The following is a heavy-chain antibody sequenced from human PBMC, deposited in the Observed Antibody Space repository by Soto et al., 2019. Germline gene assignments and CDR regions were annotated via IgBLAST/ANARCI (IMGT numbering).Heavy chain of an antibody. V-gene: IGHV1-69*13. D-gene: IGHD6-13*01. J-gene: IGHJ5*02. CDR1: GGTFSSYA. Sequence: ASVKVSCKASGGTFSSYAISWVRQAPGQGLEWMGGIIPIFGTANYAQKFQGRVTITADESTSTAYMELSSLRSEDTAVYYCARDEGSSWYSSWFDPWGQGTLVTVSS. CDR2: IIPIFGTA. CDR3: ARDEGSSWYSSWFDP.